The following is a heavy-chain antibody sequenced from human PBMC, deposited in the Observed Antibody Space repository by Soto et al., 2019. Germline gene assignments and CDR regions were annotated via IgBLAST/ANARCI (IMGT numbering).Heavy chain of an antibody. Sequence: QVQLVQSGAEVKKPGSSVKVSCKASGGTFSTDSISWVRQAPGQGLEWMGGIIPMFGTANNAQKFQGRVTITADQSTSTAYMELSTLRSEDTAVYFWAREIDGYYGMDVWGQGTRVTVAS. V-gene: IGHV1-69*12. CDR1: GGTFSTDS. J-gene: IGHJ6*02. CDR3: AREIDGYYGMDV. CDR2: IIPMFGTA.